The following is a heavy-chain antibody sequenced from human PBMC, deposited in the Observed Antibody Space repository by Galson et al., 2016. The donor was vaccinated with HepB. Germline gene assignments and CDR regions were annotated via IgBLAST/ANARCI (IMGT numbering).Heavy chain of an antibody. J-gene: IGHJ4*02. CDR2: IYYSGST. V-gene: IGHV4-39*01. D-gene: IGHD2-2*01. CDR1: GGSISTSSYY. Sequence: SETLSLTCTVSGGSISTSSYYWVWIRQPPGKGLEWIGSIYYSGSTSFNPFLKSRVSMSVDTSKNQFSLRLSSVTAADTSVYYCASLFSYCSTTTCTLNFDYWGQGTLVTVSS. CDR3: ASLFSYCSTTTCTLNFDY.